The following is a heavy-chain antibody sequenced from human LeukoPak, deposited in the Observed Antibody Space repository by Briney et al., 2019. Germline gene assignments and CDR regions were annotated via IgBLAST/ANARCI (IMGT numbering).Heavy chain of an antibody. CDR2: ISYDGSNK. CDR1: GFTFSSYG. D-gene: IGHD3-22*01. J-gene: IGHJ4*02. CDR3: ARDAGSYYDSSGYYSHPYFDY. V-gene: IGHV3-30*03. Sequence: GGSLRLSCAASGFTFSSYGMHWVRQAPGKGLEWVAVISYDGSNKYYADSVKGRFTISRDNSKNTLYLQMNSLRAEDTAVYYCARDAGSYYDSSGYYSHPYFDYWGQGTLVTVSS.